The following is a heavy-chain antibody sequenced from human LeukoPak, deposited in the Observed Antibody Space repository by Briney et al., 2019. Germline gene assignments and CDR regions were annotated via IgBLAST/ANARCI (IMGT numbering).Heavy chain of an antibody. J-gene: IGHJ4*02. Sequence: GASVKVSCKASGGTFSSYAISWVRQAPGQGLEWMGGIIPIFGTANYAQKFRGRVTITADKSTSTAYMELSSLRSEDTAVYYCATRLRYYYDSSGSSDYWGQGTLVTVSS. CDR2: IIPIFGTA. D-gene: IGHD3-22*01. V-gene: IGHV1-69*06. CDR3: ATRLRYYYDSSGSSDY. CDR1: GGTFSSYA.